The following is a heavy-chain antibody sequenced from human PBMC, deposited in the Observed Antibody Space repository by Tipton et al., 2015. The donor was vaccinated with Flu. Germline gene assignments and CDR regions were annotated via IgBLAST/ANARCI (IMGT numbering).Heavy chain of an antibody. J-gene: IGHJ3*01. D-gene: IGHD6-19*01. CDR3: ARERRGGWPFYDAFDF. V-gene: IGHV4-4*07. CDR2: ICMGGRT. CDR1: GGSINSYY. Sequence: TLSLTCSVSGGSINSYYWSWIRQPAGKGLEWIGRICMGGRTNYNPSLKSRVTMSVDLFKNQISLRLSSVTAADTAVYYCARERRGGWPFYDAFDFWGQGTTVTVSS.